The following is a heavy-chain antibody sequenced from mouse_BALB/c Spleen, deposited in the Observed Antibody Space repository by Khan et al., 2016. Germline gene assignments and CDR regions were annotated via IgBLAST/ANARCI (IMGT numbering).Heavy chain of an antibody. D-gene: IGHD4-1*01. J-gene: IGHJ2*01. Sequence: EVQLQESGPSLVKPSQTLSLTCSVTGDSITSGYWNWIRKFPGNKLEYMGYISYSGSTYYNPSLKSRISITRDTSKNQYYLQLNSVTTEDTATYYSARYRGLGRGDYFDYWRQGTTLTVSS. CDR2: ISYSGST. V-gene: IGHV3-8*02. CDR3: ARYRGLGRGDYFDY. CDR1: GDSITSGY.